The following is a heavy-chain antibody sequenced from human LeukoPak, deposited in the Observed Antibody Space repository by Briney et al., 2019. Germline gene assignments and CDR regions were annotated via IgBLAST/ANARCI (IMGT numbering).Heavy chain of an antibody. V-gene: IGHV1-69*04. Sequence: ASVKVSCKASGGIXSSYAISWVRQAPGQGLELMGRIIPILGIANYAQKFQGRVTITADKSTSTAYMDLSSLRSEDTVVYYCARDLPPYYFDYWGQGTLVTVSS. CDR1: GGIXSSYA. J-gene: IGHJ4*02. CDR3: ARDLPPYYFDY. CDR2: IIPILGIA.